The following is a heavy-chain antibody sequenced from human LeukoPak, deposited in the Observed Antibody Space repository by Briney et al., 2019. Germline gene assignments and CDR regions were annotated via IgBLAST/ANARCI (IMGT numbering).Heavy chain of an antibody. CDR1: GGTFSSYA. J-gene: IGHJ6*02. CDR3: ARPTRIRYCSSTSCLLRPYYYGMDV. V-gene: IGHV1-69*13. Sequence: GASVKVSCKASGGTFSSYAISWVRQAPGQGLEWMGGIMPIFGTANYAQKFQGRVTITADESTSTAYMELSSLRSEDTAVYYCARPTRIRYCSSTSCLLRPYYYGMDVWGQGTTVTVSS. CDR2: IMPIFGTA. D-gene: IGHD2-2*01.